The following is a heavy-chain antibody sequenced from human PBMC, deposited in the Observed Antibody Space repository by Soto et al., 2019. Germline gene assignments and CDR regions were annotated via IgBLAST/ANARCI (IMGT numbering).Heavy chain of an antibody. CDR1: GFTFSKAW. CDR2: IKSKADGGTT. V-gene: IGHV3-15*01. CDR3: TTDGGSRRTLYYFDY. J-gene: IGHJ4*02. D-gene: IGHD6-13*01. Sequence: EVQLVESGGGLVKPGGSLRLSCGASGFTFSKAWMSWVRQATGKGLEWVGRIKSKADGGTTDDAAPVKGRFTISRDDSKNPLYLQMNSLKTEDTAVYYCTTDGGSRRTLYYFDYWGQGTLVTVSS.